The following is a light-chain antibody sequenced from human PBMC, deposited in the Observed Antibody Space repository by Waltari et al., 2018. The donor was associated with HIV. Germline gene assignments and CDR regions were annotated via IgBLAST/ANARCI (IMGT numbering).Light chain of an antibody. CDR2: DNN. J-gene: IGLJ3*02. Sequence: QSVLTQTPSVSAAPGQTVTISCSGRGSNIGGHEVSWYQQLPGTAPKLLIYDNNKRSLGMPDRLSGSKSGTSATLAITRLQTGDEADYYCGTWDSSLSSVFGGGTKVTV. CDR1: GSNIGGHE. CDR3: GTWDSSLSSV. V-gene: IGLV1-51*01.